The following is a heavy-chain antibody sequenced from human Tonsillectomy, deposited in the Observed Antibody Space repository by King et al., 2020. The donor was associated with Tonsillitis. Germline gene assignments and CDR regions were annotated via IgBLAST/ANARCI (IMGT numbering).Heavy chain of an antibody. D-gene: IGHD2-2*01. CDR1: GGSISSYY. CDR2: IYYSGST. V-gene: IGHV4-59*01. Sequence: QLQESGPGLVKPSETLSLTCTVSGGSISSYYWSWIRQPPGKGLEWIGYIYYSGSTNYNPSLKSRVTISVDTSKNQFSLKLSSVTAADTAVYYCASDRLSRSDCSSTSCQRGPHNYYYGMDVWGQGTTVTVSS. J-gene: IGHJ6*02. CDR3: ASDRLSRSDCSSTSCQRGPHNYYYGMDV.